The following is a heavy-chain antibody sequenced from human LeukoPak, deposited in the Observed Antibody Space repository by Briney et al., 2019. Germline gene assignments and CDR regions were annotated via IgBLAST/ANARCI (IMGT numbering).Heavy chain of an antibody. J-gene: IGHJ4*02. D-gene: IGHD6-19*01. Sequence: APLKISCKASGYTFTSYGISWVRQAPGQRLEWMGWISAYNGNTNYAQKLHGRVTMTTDTSTSTAYMELRSLRSDDTAVYYCARLSSPGSGWYKEYYFDYWGQGTLVTVSS. V-gene: IGHV1-18*01. CDR3: ARLSSPGSGWYKEYYFDY. CDR2: ISAYNGNT. CDR1: GYTFTSYG.